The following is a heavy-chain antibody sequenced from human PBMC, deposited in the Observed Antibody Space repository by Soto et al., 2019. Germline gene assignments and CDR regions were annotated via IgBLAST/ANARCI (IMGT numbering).Heavy chain of an antibody. CDR2: IFGDGNT. V-gene: IGHV3-53*01. J-gene: IGHJ4*02. CDR3: AGDWNGDKYFDY. CDR1: EFNLTNGH. Sequence: ELQLVESRGTLIQPGGSLRLACAASEFNLTNGHMNWVRQAPGKGLEWVSVIFGDGNTKYGDSVKGRFTISRDTSKNTVYLQMNSLRAEDTAVYYCAGDWNGDKYFDYWDQGTLVTVSS. D-gene: IGHD4-17*01.